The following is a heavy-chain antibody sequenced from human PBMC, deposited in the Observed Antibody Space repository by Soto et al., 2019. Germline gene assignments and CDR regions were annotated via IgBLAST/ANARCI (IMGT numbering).Heavy chain of an antibody. Sequence: PSETLSLTCAVYGGSFSGYYWSWIRQPPGKGLEWIGEINHSGSTNYNPSLKSRVTISVDTSKNQFSLKLSSVTAADTAVYYCARGRMNYYGSGSYYRGLGMDVWGQGTTVTVSS. V-gene: IGHV4-34*01. CDR2: INHSGST. CDR1: GGSFSGYY. J-gene: IGHJ6*02. D-gene: IGHD3-10*01. CDR3: ARGRMNYYGSGSYYRGLGMDV.